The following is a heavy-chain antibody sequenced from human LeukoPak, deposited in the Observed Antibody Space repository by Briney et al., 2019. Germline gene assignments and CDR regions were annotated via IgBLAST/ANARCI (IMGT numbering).Heavy chain of an antibody. D-gene: IGHD6-6*01. CDR2: IYYSGST. V-gene: IGHV4-59*02. J-gene: IGHJ6*02. CDR1: GGSVSSYY. Sequence: PSETLSLTCTVSGGSVSSYYWSWIRPPPGKGLEWIGYIYYSGSTNYNPSLKGRVTISVDTSKNQFSLKLSSVTAADTAVYYCARGDSSGLYYYYGIDGWGQGTTVTVSS. CDR3: ARGDSSGLYYYYGIDG.